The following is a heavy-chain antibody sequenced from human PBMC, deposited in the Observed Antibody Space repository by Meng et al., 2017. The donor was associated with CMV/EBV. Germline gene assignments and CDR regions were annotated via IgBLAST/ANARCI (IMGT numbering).Heavy chain of an antibody. CDR3: ARDWYCSSTSCLYYYYYYGMDV. V-gene: IGHV3-30-3*01. CDR2: ISYDESNK. D-gene: IGHD2-2*01. CDR1: GFTFSNYA. J-gene: IGHJ6*02. Sequence: GGSLRLSCAASGFTFSNYAIHWVRQAPGKGLEWVAVISYDESNKYYTDSVRGRFTISRDNSKNTVYLQMNSLRAEDTAVYYCARDWYCSSTSCLYYYYYYGMDVWGQGTTVTVSS.